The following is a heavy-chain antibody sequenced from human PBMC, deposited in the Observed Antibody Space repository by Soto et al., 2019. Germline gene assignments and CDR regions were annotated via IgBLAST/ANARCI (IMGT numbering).Heavy chain of an antibody. CDR2: FDPEDGET. Sequence: GASVKVSCKVSGYTLTELSMHWVRQAPGKGLEWMGGFDPEDGETIYAQKFQGRVTMTEDTSTDTAYMELSSLRSEDTAVYYCATKPTYYYDSSGYYYDNWFDPWGQGALVTVSS. CDR3: ATKPTYYYDSSGYYYDNWFDP. J-gene: IGHJ5*02. V-gene: IGHV1-24*01. CDR1: GYTLTELS. D-gene: IGHD3-22*01.